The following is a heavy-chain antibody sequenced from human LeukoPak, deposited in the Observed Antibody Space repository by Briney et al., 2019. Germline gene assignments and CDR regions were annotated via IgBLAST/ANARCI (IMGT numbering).Heavy chain of an antibody. Sequence: GGSLRLSCAASGFTFSSYAMHWVRQAPGKGLEWVAVISYDGSNKYYADSVKGRFTISRDNSKNTLFLQMISLRAEDTAVYYCARDSGIAATDRNYYYYMDVWGKGTPVTVSS. V-gene: IGHV3-30*04. CDR1: GFTFSSYA. CDR3: ARDSGIAATDRNYYYYMDV. CDR2: ISYDGSNK. J-gene: IGHJ6*03. D-gene: IGHD6-13*01.